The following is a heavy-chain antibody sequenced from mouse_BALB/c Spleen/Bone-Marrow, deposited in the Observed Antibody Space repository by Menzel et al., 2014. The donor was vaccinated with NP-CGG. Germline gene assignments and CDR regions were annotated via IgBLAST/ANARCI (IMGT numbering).Heavy chain of an antibody. CDR2: IDPENGNT. D-gene: IGHD2-14*01. V-gene: IGHV14-1*02. J-gene: IGHJ3*01. CDR1: GFNIKVYY. Sequence: VQLQQSGAELVRPGALVKLSCKASGFNIKVYYMHWVKRRPEQGLEWIGWIDPENGNTIYDPKFQGKASITADTSSNTAYLQLSSLTSEDTAVHYGARGEGRRGGWFAYWGQGTLVTVSA. CDR3: ARGEGRRGGWFAY.